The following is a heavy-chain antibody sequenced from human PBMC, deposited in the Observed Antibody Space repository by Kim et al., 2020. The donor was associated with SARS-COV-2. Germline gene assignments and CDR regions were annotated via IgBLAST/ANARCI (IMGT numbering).Heavy chain of an antibody. CDR3: ARQRGYSYGYVWGAFDI. CDR1: GYSFTSYW. V-gene: IGHV5-51*01. CDR2: IYPGDSDT. J-gene: IGHJ3*02. Sequence: GESLKISCKGSGYSFTSYWIGWLRQMPGKGLEWMGIIYPGDSDTRYSPSFQSQSTISADKSISTAYLQWSSLKASDTAMYYCARQRGYSYGYVWGAFDIWGQGTMVTVST. D-gene: IGHD5-18*01.